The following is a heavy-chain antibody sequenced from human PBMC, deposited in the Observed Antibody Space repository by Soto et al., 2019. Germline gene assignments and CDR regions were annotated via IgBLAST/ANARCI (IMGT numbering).Heavy chain of an antibody. CDR2: IWYDGSNK. Sequence: GGSLRLSCAASGFTFSSYGMHWVRQAPGKGLEWVAVIWYDGSNKYYADSVKGRFTISRDNSKNTPYLQMNSLRAEDTAVYYCARALGLLYDSGDYWGQGTLVTVSS. J-gene: IGHJ4*02. CDR3: ARALGLLYDSGDY. V-gene: IGHV3-33*01. CDR1: GFTFSSYG. D-gene: IGHD3-16*01.